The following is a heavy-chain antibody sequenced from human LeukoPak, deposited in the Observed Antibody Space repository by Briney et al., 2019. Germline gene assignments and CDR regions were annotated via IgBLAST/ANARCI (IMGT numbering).Heavy chain of an antibody. V-gene: IGHV3-7*01. CDR3: ATSHDTAGGSY. J-gene: IGHJ4*02. CDR2: IRQDGGAS. Sequence: PGGSLRLSCAASGFTFTSYWMTWVRQAPGKGLEWLANIRQDGGASYYGASVKGRFTISRDNAKSSLFLQMNSLRVEDTAVYYCATSHDTAGGSYWGQGTLVTVSS. CDR1: GFTFTSYW. D-gene: IGHD5-18*01.